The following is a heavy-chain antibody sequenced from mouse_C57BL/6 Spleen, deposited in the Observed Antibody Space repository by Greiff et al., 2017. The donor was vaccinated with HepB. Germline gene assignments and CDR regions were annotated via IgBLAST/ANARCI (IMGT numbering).Heavy chain of an antibody. CDR2: IWSGGST. Sequence: QVQLKQSGPGLVQPSQSLSITCTVSGFSLTSYGVHWVRQSPGKGLEWLGVIWSGGSTDYTAAFISRLSISKDNSKSQVFFKMNSLQADDTAIYYCARNFRDYGSSGGYFDVWGTGTTVTVSS. V-gene: IGHV2-2*01. CDR3: ARNFRDYGSSGGYFDV. CDR1: GFSLTSYG. D-gene: IGHD1-1*01. J-gene: IGHJ1*03.